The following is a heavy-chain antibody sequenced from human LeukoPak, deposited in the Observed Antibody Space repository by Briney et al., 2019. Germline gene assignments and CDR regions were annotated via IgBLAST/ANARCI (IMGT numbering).Heavy chain of an antibody. CDR1: GFTFSSYA. CDR3: ARDDTIFGVVIIPGDDAFDI. J-gene: IGHJ3*02. V-gene: IGHV3-30-3*01. Sequence: GGSLRLSCAASGFTFSSYAMHWVRQAPGKGLEWVAVISYDGSNKYYADSVKGRFTISRDNSKNTLYLQMNSLRAEDTAVYYCARDDTIFGVVIIPGDDAFDIWGQGTMVTVSS. D-gene: IGHD3-3*01. CDR2: ISYDGSNK.